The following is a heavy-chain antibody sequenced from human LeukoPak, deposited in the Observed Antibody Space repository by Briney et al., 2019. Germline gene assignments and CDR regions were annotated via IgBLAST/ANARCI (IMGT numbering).Heavy chain of an antibody. V-gene: IGHV3-23*01. CDR3: AKPELLWFGPPLPDY. CDR1: GFTFSSYA. J-gene: IGHJ4*02. CDR2: ISGSGGST. D-gene: IGHD3-10*01. Sequence: GGSLRLSCAASGFTFSSYAMGWVRQAPGKGLEWVSAISGSGGSTYYADSVKGRFTTSRDNSKNTLYLQMNSLRAEDTAVYYCAKPELLWFGPPLPDYWGQGTLVTVSS.